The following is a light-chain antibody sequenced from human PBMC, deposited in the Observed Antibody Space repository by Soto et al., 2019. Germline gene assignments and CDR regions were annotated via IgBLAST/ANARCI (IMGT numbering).Light chain of an antibody. J-gene: IGKJ4*01. V-gene: IGKV3-15*01. CDR1: QSVSSS. CDR3: LQYHHWPLT. CDR2: HAS. Sequence: EVVMTQSPATLSVSPGERATPSCRASQSVSSSLAWYQQKPGQAPRLLIYHASTGATGIPARFSGSGSGTDFTLTITSLQSEDFAVFYCLQYHHWPLTFGGGTKVEF.